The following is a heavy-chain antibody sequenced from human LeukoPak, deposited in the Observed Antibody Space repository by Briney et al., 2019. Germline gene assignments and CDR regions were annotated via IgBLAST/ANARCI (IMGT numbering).Heavy chain of an antibody. V-gene: IGHV3-74*01. CDR3: AKDLHYGSADY. CDR2: IESNGLT. D-gene: IGHD3-10*01. CDR1: GFTFSSYW. Sequence: GGSLRLSCEASGFTFSSYWMHWVRQVPGKGLMWVSRIESNGLTLYADSVKGRFTISRDNAKNALYLQMNSLRAEDTAVYYCAKDLHYGSADYWGQGTLVTVSS. J-gene: IGHJ4*02.